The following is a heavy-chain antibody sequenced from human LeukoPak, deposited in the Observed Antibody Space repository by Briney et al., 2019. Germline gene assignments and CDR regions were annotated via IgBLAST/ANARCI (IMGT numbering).Heavy chain of an antibody. CDR1: GGSISSYY. CDR3: ARQPGSSWYLDY. D-gene: IGHD6-13*01. V-gene: IGHV4-59*08. Sequence: SQTLSLTCTVSGGSISSYYLSWIRQPPGKGLEWIGYIYYSGSTNYNPSLKSGVTILVGTSNNHFSLHLISVTAADTAAYYCARQPGSSWYLDYCGDQTLLTASS. CDR2: IYYSGST. J-gene: IGHJ4*01.